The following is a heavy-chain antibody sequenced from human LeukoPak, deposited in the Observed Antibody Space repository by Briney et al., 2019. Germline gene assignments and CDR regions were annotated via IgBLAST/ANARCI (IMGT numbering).Heavy chain of an antibody. D-gene: IGHD2-8*01. CDR3: ARDRSGYCTNGVCSSHPYYYYYYMDV. CDR1: GNAFTGYY. J-gene: IGHJ6*03. V-gene: IGHV1-2*02. Sequence: ASVKFSCKAAGNAFTGYYMHWARHSTVQGLVWMGCINPHSGGINYAQKFQGRVTMTRDTSISTAYMELSRLRSDDTAVYYCARDRSGYCTNGVCSSHPYYYYYYMDVWGKGTTVTVSS. CDR2: INPHSGGI.